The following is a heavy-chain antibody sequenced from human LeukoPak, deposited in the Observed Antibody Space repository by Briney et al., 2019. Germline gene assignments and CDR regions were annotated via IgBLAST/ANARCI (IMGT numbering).Heavy chain of an antibody. J-gene: IGHJ4*02. D-gene: IGHD1-26*01. Sequence: PSETLSLTCTVSGGSISSYYWSWIRQPPGKGLEWIGYIYYSGSTNYNPSLKSRVTISVDTSKNQFSLKLSSVTAADTAVYYCARLGREALYYFDYWGQGTLVTVSS. CDR2: IYYSGST. V-gene: IGHV4-59*01. CDR1: GGSISSYY. CDR3: ARLGREALYYFDY.